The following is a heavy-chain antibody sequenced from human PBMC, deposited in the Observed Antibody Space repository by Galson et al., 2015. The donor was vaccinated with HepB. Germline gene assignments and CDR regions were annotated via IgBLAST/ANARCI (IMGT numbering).Heavy chain of an antibody. D-gene: IGHD6-13*01. V-gene: IGHV3-48*03. CDR1: GFTFSSYE. CDR2: ISSSGSTI. Sequence: LRLSCAASGFTFSSYEMNWVRQAPGKGLEWVSYISSSGSTIYYADSVRGRFTISRDNAKNSLYLQMNSLRAEDTAVYYCARSYIAASYYGMDVWGQGTTVTVSS. J-gene: IGHJ6*02. CDR3: ARSYIAASYYGMDV.